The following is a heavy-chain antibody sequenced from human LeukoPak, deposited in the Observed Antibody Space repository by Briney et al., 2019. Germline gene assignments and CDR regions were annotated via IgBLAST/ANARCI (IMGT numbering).Heavy chain of an antibody. Sequence: PGGSLRLSCAASGFTLSTYWMSWVRQAPGKGLGWVASINQDGSQKRYVDSVQGRFTTSRDNTKNSLFLQMNSLRAEDTAVYYCARLKDDVTKLDYWGQGTLVTVSS. J-gene: IGHJ4*02. CDR1: GFTLSTYW. CDR2: INQDGSQK. D-gene: IGHD2-8*01. CDR3: ARLKDDVTKLDY. V-gene: IGHV3-7*01.